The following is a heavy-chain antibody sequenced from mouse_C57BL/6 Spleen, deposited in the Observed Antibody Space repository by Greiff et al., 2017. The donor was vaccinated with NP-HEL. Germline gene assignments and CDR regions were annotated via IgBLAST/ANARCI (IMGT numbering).Heavy chain of an antibody. CDR3: ASYDYDDYFDY. D-gene: IGHD2-4*01. Sequence: EVQLQQSGPELVKPGDSVKISCKASGYSFTGYFMNWVMQSHGKSLEWIGRINPYNGDTFYNQKFKGKDTLTVDKSSSTAHMELRSLTSEDSAVYYCASYDYDDYFDYWGQGTTLTVSS. V-gene: IGHV1-20*01. J-gene: IGHJ2*01. CDR1: GYSFTGYF. CDR2: INPYNGDT.